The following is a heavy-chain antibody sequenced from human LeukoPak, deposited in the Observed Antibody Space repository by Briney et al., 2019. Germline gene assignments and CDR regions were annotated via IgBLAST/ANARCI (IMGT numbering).Heavy chain of an antibody. D-gene: IGHD3-3*01. V-gene: IGHV1-3*01. Sequence: ASVKVSCKASGYTFTSYAMHWVRQAPGQRLEWMGWINAGNGNTKYSQKFQGRVTITRDTSASTAYMELSSLRSEDTAVYYCARPSTLVRFLEWQFDYWGQGTLATVSS. J-gene: IGHJ4*02. CDR1: GYTFTSYA. CDR2: INAGNGNT. CDR3: ARPSTLVRFLEWQFDY.